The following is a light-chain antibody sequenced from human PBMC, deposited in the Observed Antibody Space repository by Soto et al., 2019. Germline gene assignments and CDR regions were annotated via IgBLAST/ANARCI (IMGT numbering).Light chain of an antibody. Sequence: DIQMTQSPSTLSGSVGDRVTITCRASQTISSWLAWYQQKPGKAPKLLIYKASTLKSGVPSMFSGSGSGTESTPTSSRVQPDDFATYYCQHYNSYSEAFGQGTKVELK. J-gene: IGKJ1*01. CDR1: QTISSW. CDR3: QHYNSYSEA. CDR2: KAS. V-gene: IGKV1-5*03.